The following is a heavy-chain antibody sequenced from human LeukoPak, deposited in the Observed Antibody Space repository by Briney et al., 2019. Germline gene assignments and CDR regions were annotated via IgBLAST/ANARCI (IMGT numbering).Heavy chain of an antibody. J-gene: IGHJ4*02. Sequence: GGSLRLSCVSSGFTFSTYWMNWVRQAPGKGLERVGTISPDGSDKYYVDSVKGRFTISRDNAKTSLYLQINSLRADDTALYFCARGIVVVVGASDHFDYWGQGTLITVSS. CDR2: ISPDGSDK. CDR1: GFTFSTYW. CDR3: ARGIVVVVGASDHFDY. V-gene: IGHV3-7*01. D-gene: IGHD2-15*01.